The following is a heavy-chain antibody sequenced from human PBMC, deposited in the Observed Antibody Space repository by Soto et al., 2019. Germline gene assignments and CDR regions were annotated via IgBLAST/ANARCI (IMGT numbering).Heavy chain of an antibody. J-gene: IGHJ1*01. CDR1: GFTFSSYG. CDR2: IWFDGSNK. CDR3: AREDIVTQTSGSPVGY. V-gene: IGHV3-33*01. D-gene: IGHD5-12*01. Sequence: QVQLVDSGGGVVQPGRSLRLSCVASGFTFSSYGMHWVRQAPGKGLVWVALIWFDGSNKYYAASVKGRFTISRDNSKNEVFLQMDSLRLEETAVYYCAREDIVTQTSGSPVGYWGQGTLVTVS.